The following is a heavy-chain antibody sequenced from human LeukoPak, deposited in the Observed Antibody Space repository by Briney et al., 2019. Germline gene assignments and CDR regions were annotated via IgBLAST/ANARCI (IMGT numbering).Heavy chain of an antibody. J-gene: IGHJ4*02. CDR3: AILSYYYDSSGYSFGY. CDR2: IIPIFGTA. V-gene: IGHV1-69*13. CDR1: GGTFSSYA. D-gene: IGHD3-22*01. Sequence: SVKVSCKASGGTFSSYAISWVRQAPGQGLEWMGGIIPIFGTANYAQKFQGRVTITADESTSTAYMELSSLRSEDTAVYYCAILSYYYDSSGYSFGYWGQGTLVTVSS.